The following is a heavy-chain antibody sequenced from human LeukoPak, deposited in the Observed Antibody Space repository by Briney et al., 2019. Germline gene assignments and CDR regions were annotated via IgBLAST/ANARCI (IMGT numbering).Heavy chain of an antibody. CDR2: INPNHGDT. J-gene: IGHJ4*02. CDR1: GYTFTGYY. CDR3: ARVVAQSEVDY. D-gene: IGHD2-21*01. Sequence: ASVKVSCKASGYTFTGYYMHWVRQAPGQGLEWMGWINPNHGDTDYAQKFQDRVSMTRDTSISTAYMHLSRLRSADTAVYYCARVVAQSEVDYWGQGTLVTVSS. V-gene: IGHV1-2*02.